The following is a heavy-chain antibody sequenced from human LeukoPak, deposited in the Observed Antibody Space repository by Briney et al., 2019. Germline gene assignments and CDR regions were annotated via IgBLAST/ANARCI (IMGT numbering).Heavy chain of an antibody. V-gene: IGHV1-69*13. J-gene: IGHJ1*01. CDR3: ARGGAARLHFQN. D-gene: IGHD6-6*01. Sequence: SVKVSCTASRGTFSSYAISWVRRAPGQGLEWMGGIIPIFGTANYAQKFQGRVTITADESTSTAYMELSSLRSEDTAVYYCARGGAARLHFQNWGQGTLVTVSS. CDR2: IIPIFGTA. CDR1: RGTFSSYA.